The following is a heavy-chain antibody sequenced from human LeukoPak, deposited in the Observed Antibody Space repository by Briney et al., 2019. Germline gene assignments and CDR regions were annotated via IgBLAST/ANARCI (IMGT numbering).Heavy chain of an antibody. D-gene: IGHD2-2*01. CDR2: IYYSGST. Sequence: SETLSLTCTVSGGSVSSGSYYWSWIRQPPGKGLEWIGYIYYSGSTNYNPSLRSRVTISVDTSKNQFSLKLSSVTAADTAVYYCARDPIVVVPAAPPEVYYYYYGMDVWGQGTTVTVS. J-gene: IGHJ6*02. CDR3: ARDPIVVVPAAPPEVYYYYYGMDV. V-gene: IGHV4-61*01. CDR1: GGSVSSGSYY.